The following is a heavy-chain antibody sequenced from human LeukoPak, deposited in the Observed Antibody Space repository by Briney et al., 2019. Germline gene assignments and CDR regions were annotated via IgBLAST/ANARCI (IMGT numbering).Heavy chain of an antibody. CDR1: GFTFSDHY. CDR3: VRVRGGGAFDI. V-gene: IGHV3-72*01. D-gene: IGHD3-16*01. J-gene: IGHJ3*02. Sequence: GGSLRLSRAASGFTFSDHYMDWVRQAPGKGLGWVGRIRNKANSYTTDFAASVKGRFSISRYDSKNSLYLQMNSLKTEDTAVYYCVRVRGGGAFDIWGQGTMVIVSS. CDR2: IRNKANSYTT.